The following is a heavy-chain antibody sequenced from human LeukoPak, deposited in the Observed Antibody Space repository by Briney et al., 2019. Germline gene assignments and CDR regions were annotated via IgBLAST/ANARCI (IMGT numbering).Heavy chain of an antibody. CDR2: ISSSGSST. CDR3: ARDAGGAFGNYVNYFDY. V-gene: IGHV3-23*01. CDR1: GFTFSSYA. D-gene: IGHD4-11*01. J-gene: IGHJ4*02. Sequence: PGGSLRLSCAASGFTFSSYAMSWVRQAPGKGLEWVSAISSSGSSTYYANSVKGRFIISRDNSKSTVYLQMNSLRAEGTAIYYCARDAGGAFGNYVNYFDYWGQGTLVNVSS.